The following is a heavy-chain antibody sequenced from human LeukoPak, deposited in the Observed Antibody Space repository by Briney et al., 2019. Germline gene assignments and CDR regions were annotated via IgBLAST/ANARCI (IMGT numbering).Heavy chain of an antibody. Sequence: PSETLSLTCTVSGGSISSYYWSWIRQPPGKGMEWIGYIYHSGSTNYNPSLKSRVTISVDTSKNQFSLKLSSVTAADTAVYYCARLTYSSSWRYYYYYYYMDVWGKGTTVTVSS. D-gene: IGHD6-13*01. CDR2: IYHSGST. V-gene: IGHV4-59*01. CDR1: GGSISSYY. CDR3: ARLTYSSSWRYYYYYYYMDV. J-gene: IGHJ6*03.